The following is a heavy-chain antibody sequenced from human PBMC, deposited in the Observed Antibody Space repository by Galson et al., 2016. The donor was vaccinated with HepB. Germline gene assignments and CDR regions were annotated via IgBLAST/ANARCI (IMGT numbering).Heavy chain of an antibody. V-gene: IGHV4-31*03. CDR2: IYYSGST. CDR3: ARFSDYGDYGFDY. Sequence: TLSLTCTVSGGSISSGGYYWSWIRQHPGKGLEWIGHIYYSGSTYYNPSLKSRVTISVDTSKNQFSLKLSSVTAADTAVYYCARFSDYGDYGFDYWGQGTLVTVSS. J-gene: IGHJ4*02. CDR1: GGSISSGGYY. D-gene: IGHD4-17*01.